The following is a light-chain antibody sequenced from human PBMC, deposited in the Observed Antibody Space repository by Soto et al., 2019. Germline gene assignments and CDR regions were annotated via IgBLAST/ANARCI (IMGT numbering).Light chain of an antibody. CDR2: NTN. J-gene: IGLJ2*01. V-gene: IGLV7-46*01. CDR1: TGAVTSGHY. Sequence: QAVVTQEPSLTVSPGETITLTCGSNTGAVTSGHYPYWFQQKPGQAPSILIYNTNNKHSWTPARFSGSLLGGKAALTLSGAQPEDEAEYYCLLCYNGPVIFGGGTKLTVL. CDR3: LLCYNGPVI.